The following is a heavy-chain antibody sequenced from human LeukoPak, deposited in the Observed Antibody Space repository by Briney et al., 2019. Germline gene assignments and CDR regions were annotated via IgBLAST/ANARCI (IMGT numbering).Heavy chain of an antibody. CDR2: IYHSGST. CDR1: GYSISSGYY. J-gene: IGHJ4*02. V-gene: IGHV4-38-2*02. Sequence: SETLSLTCTVSGYSISSGYYWGWIRQPPGKGLEWIGSIYHSGSTYYNPSLKGRVTISVDTSKNQFSLKLSSVTAADTAVYYCARIHREVGAFLDYWGQGTLVTVSS. D-gene: IGHD1-26*01. CDR3: ARIHREVGAFLDY.